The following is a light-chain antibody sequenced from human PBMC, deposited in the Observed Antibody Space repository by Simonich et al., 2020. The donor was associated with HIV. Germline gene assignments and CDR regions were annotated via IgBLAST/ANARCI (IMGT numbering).Light chain of an antibody. J-gene: IGKJ1*01. V-gene: IGKV4-1*01. CDR3: QQYYSTPPT. CDR1: QSVLYSSNNKNN. Sequence: DIVMTQSPDSLAVCLGERATINCQSSQSVLYSSNNKNNLACYQQKPGKPPNLLISWSSTRESGVPDRFSGSGSGTDFTLTISSLQAEDVAVYFCQQYYSTPPTFGQGTKVEIK. CDR2: WSS.